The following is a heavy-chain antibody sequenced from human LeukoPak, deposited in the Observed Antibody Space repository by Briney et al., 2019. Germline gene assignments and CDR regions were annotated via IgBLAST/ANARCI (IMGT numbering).Heavy chain of an antibody. D-gene: IGHD3-22*01. J-gene: IGHJ5*02. CDR3: ARHEGSYDSSGYRNWFDP. CDR2: IYYSGST. CDR1: GGSISSYY. Sequence: SETLSLTCTVSGGSISSYYWSWIRQPPGKGLEWIGYIYYSGSTNYNPSLKSRVIISVDTSKNQFSLKLSSVTAADTAVYYCARHEGSYDSSGYRNWFDPWGQGTLVTVSS. V-gene: IGHV4-59*08.